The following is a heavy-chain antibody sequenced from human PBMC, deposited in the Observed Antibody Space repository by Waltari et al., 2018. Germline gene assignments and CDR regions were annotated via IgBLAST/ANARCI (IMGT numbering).Heavy chain of an antibody. V-gene: IGHV3-49*04. D-gene: IGHD6-19*01. CDR2: IRSKTYTGAS. Sequence: EVQLVDSGVGLVQPGRSLRLSCTSSGFTFRDYAMSWVRQAPGKGLEGVGVIRSKTYTGASEYAASVKGRFTIARDDSKSIADLQMNSLKIEDTAVYYCTRDPAEGTEGGTGAYYFDYWGQGTLVTVSS. CDR3: TRDPAEGTEGGTGAYYFDY. J-gene: IGHJ4*02. CDR1: GFTFRDYA.